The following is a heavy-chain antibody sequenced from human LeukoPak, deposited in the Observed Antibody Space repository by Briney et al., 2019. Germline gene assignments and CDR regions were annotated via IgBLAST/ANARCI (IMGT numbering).Heavy chain of an antibody. CDR2: IKQDGSEK. CDR1: GFTFSSYW. V-gene: IGHV3-7*03. CDR3: AREEGRYSEPYYYYGMDV. J-gene: IGHJ6*04. Sequence: GGSLRLSCAASGFTFSSYWMSWVRQAPGKGLEWVANIKQDGSEKYYVDSVKGRFTISRDNAKNSLYLQMNSLRAEDTAVYYCAREEGRYSEPYYYYGMDVWGKGTTVTVSS. D-gene: IGHD3-9*01.